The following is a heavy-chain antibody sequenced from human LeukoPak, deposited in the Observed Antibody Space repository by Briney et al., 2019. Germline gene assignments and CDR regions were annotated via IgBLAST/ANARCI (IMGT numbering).Heavy chain of an antibody. CDR1: GFTFSSHW. D-gene: IGHD3-22*01. V-gene: IGHV3-74*01. CDR3: ARVMYYYHSSGSIAVYYFDY. J-gene: IGHJ4*02. Sequence: GGSLRLSCAASGFTFSSHWMHWVRQAPGKGLVWVSRINSDGSTTSYADSVKGRSTISRDNAKNTLYLQMNSLRAEDTAVYYCARVMYYYHSSGSIAVYYFDYWGQGTLVTVSS. CDR2: INSDGSTT.